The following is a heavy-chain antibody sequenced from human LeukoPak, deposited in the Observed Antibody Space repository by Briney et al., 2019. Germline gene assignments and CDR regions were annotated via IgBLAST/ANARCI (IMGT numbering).Heavy chain of an antibody. V-gene: IGHV4-39*01. J-gene: IGHJ5*02. CDR3: ARTYCSRSGTYYDIIRSAP. Sequence: PSETLSLTCTVSGGYISSNNYYWGWIRQPPGKGLEWIGNMYYSGSTYYNPSLKSRVTISVDTSKNQFSLKLSSVTPAATAVYFCARTYCSRSGTYYDIIRSAPWGQGPLVTVSS. D-gene: IGHD3-10*01. CDR2: MYYSGST. CDR1: GGYISSNNYY.